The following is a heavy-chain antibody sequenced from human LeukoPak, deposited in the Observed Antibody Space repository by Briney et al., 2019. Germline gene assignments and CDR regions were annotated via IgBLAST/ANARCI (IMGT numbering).Heavy chain of an antibody. Sequence: SGGSLRLSCAASGFTFSSYWMSWVRQAPGKGLEWVANIKQDGSEKYYVDSVKGRFTISRDNAKSSLYLQMNSLRAEDTAVYYCARDWSMGIAAAGTFDYWGQGTLVTVSP. D-gene: IGHD6-13*01. CDR1: GFTFSSYW. V-gene: IGHV3-7*01. CDR3: ARDWSMGIAAAGTFDY. CDR2: IKQDGSEK. J-gene: IGHJ4*02.